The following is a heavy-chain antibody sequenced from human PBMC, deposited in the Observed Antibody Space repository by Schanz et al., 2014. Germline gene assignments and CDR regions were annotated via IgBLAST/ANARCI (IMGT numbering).Heavy chain of an antibody. V-gene: IGHV3-33*05. Sequence: QAQLVESGGGVVQPGGSLRLSCAASRFAFSNCGMHWVRQAPGKGLEWVALISHDGSNKNSADSVKGRFTISRDNSKNTLFLQMNSLRAEDTAVYFCASLIGTTSAHFYGMDVWGQGTTVTVSS. CDR2: ISHDGSNK. CDR1: RFAFSNCG. J-gene: IGHJ6*02. CDR3: ASLIGTTSAHFYGMDV. D-gene: IGHD1-7*01.